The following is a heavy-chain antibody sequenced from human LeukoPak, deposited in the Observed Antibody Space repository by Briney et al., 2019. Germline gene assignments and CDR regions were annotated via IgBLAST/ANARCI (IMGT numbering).Heavy chain of an antibody. J-gene: IGHJ5*02. CDR3: ARVKRITMVRGVLNWFDP. CDR1: GFTFSSYG. Sequence: GRSLRLSCAASGFTFSSYGMHWVRQAPGKGLEWVAVISYDGSNKYYADSVKGRFTISRDNSKNTLYLQMNSLRAEDTAVYYCARVKRITMVRGVLNWFDPWGQGTLVTVSS. V-gene: IGHV3-30*03. CDR2: ISYDGSNK. D-gene: IGHD3-10*01.